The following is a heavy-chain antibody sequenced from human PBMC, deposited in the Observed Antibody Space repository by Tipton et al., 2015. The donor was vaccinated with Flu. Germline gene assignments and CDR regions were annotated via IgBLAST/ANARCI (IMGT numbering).Heavy chain of an antibody. CDR1: GDSISRGSYY. CDR2: IYTNTNT. CDR3: GRGDYGDYDHEADAFDI. V-gene: IGHV4-61*02. Sequence: TLSLTCTVSGDSISRGSYYYNWVRQPAGEGLEWIGRIYTNTNTNYNASLKSRVTISIDRSKNQFSLRLTSVTAADAAMYYCGRGDYGDYDHEADAFDIWGQGTLVSVSA. J-gene: IGHJ3*02. D-gene: IGHD4-17*01.